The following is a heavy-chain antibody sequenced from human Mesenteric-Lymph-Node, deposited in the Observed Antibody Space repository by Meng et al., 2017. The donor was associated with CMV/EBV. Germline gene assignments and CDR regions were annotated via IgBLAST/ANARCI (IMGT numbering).Heavy chain of an antibody. V-gene: IGHV3-23*01. J-gene: IGHJ4*01. D-gene: IGHD2-2*01. CDR2: ISSSGGAT. CDR3: AQGTANFDY. CDR1: GFTFSSYA. Sequence: RLSCAASGFTFSSYAMSWVRQAPGKGLEWVSSISSSGGATYYGDSVKGRLTISRDNSQNTLYLQMNSLRADDTALYFCAQGTANFDYWGHGTLVTVSS.